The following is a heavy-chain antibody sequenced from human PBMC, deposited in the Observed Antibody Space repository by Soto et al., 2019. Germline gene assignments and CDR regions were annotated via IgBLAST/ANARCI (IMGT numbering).Heavy chain of an antibody. V-gene: IGHV4-30-2*01. Sequence: SETLSLTCAVSGVSISSGAYSWSWIRQAPGKGLEWIGYIYHSGSTYYNPSLRRRVTFSEDSSKNLYFLKISLVTAEDTAVYYCARMYYCERSGFSGFGFDPWGQGTLVTAPQ. CDR2: IYHSGST. D-gene: IGHD3-22*01. J-gene: IGHJ5*02. CDR3: ARMYYCERSGFSGFGFDP. CDR1: GVSISSGAYS.